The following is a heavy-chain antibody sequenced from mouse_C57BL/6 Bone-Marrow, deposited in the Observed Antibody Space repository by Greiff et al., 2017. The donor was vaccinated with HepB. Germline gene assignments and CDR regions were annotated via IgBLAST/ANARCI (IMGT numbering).Heavy chain of an antibody. D-gene: IGHD2-3*01. CDR2: IDPSDSYT. Sequence: VQLQQPGAELVKPGASVKLSCKASGYTFTSYWMQWVKQGPGRGLEWIGGIDPSDSYTNYNQKFKGKATLTVDTSSSTAYMQLSSLTSEDSAVYYCARGDGRGFAYWGQGTLVTVSA. V-gene: IGHV1-50*01. J-gene: IGHJ3*01. CDR1: GYTFTSYW. CDR3: ARGDGRGFAY.